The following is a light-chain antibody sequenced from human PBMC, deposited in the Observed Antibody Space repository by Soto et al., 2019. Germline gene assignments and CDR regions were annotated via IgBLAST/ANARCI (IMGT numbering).Light chain of an antibody. CDR2: GAS. CDR3: QQYGDSHRG. V-gene: IGKV3-20*01. CDR1: QSISSY. J-gene: IGKJ1*01. Sequence: LLTQSPDTLSLSPIARATLSCRASQSISSYLAWYQQKPGQAPRLLIYGASSRATGIPDRFSGSGSGTDFTLTISRLQPEDFAAYYCQQYGDSHRGFGQGTKVDIK.